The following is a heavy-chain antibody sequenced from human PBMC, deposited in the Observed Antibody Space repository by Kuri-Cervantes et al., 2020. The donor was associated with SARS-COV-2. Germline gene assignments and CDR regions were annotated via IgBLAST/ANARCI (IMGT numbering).Heavy chain of an antibody. Sequence: GGSLRLSCVASGFNFSTTGMHWVRQAPGQGLEWVTFISSDGKNKKCMASGKGRFTISRDNSQNTLYLQMKSLRDEDTAIYYCAKDRAGVHDFWGQGTLVTVSS. CDR1: GFNFSTTG. D-gene: IGHD2-21*01. V-gene: IGHV3-30*18. CDR2: ISSDGKNK. CDR3: AKDRAGVHDF. J-gene: IGHJ4*02.